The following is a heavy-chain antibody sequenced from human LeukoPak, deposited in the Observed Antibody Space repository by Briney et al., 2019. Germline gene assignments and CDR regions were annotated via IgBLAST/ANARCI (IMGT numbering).Heavy chain of an antibody. D-gene: IGHD3-10*01. CDR2: VQGGEDNM. Sequence: GGSLRLSCAASGFTFRDNGMDWVRQAPGKGLEWVAVVQGGEDNMYYADSVKGRFIVSRDNSKNTVSPLMNSLRTEDTAVYYCARENRGFGDALDIWGRGTAVTVSS. J-gene: IGHJ3*02. CDR1: GFTFRDNG. CDR3: ARENRGFGDALDI. V-gene: IGHV3-30*03.